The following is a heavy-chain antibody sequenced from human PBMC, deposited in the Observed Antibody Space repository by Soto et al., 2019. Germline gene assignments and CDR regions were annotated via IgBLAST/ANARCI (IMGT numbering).Heavy chain of an antibody. CDR1: GGSFSGYY. D-gene: IGHD3-10*01. Sequence: QVQLQQWGAGLLKPSETLSLTCAVYGGSFSGYYWSWIRQPPGKGLEWIGEINHSGSTYYNPSLKSRVTISVDTSKNQFSLKLSSVTAADTAVYYCASIRRFGELLDRRFDPWGQGTLVTVSS. V-gene: IGHV4-34*01. CDR3: ASIRRFGELLDRRFDP. J-gene: IGHJ5*02. CDR2: INHSGST.